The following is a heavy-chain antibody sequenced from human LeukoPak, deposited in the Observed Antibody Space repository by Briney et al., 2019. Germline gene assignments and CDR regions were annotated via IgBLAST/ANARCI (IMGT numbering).Heavy chain of an antibody. D-gene: IGHD2-2*01. J-gene: IGHJ4*02. Sequence: GASVKVSCKASGYTFTSYDINWVRQATGQGLEWMGWMNPNSGNTGYAQKFQGRVTITRNTSISTAYMELSSLRSEDTAVYYCAMAGSTSYIRAFDYWGQGTLVTVSS. CDR2: MNPNSGNT. CDR1: GYTFTSYD. CDR3: AMAGSTSYIRAFDY. V-gene: IGHV1-8*03.